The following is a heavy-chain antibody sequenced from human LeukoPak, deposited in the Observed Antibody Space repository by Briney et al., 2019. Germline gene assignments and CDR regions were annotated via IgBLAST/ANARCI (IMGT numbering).Heavy chain of an antibody. V-gene: IGHV4-39*01. D-gene: IGHD6-13*01. CDR1: GGSISSSSYH. CDR3: ATFGVPAAIDY. Sequence: SETLSLTCTVSGGSISSSSYHWGWIRQPPGKGLEWIGSIYHRGSTHYNPSLKSRVTISVDTSKNQFSLKLSSVTAADTAVYYCATFGVPAAIDYWGQGTLVIVSS. J-gene: IGHJ4*02. CDR2: IYHRGST.